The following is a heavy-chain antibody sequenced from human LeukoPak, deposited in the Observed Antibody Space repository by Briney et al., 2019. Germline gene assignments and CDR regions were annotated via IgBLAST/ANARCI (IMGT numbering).Heavy chain of an antibody. V-gene: IGHV3-23*01. CDR2: ISGSGGST. CDR1: GFTVSSNY. D-gene: IGHD3-9*01. J-gene: IGHJ4*02. CDR3: AKVVGNGYFDWLTFDY. Sequence: GGSLRLSCAASGFTVSSNYMSWVRQAPGKGLEWVSAISGSGGSTYYADSVKGRFTISRDNSKNTLYLQMNSLRAEDTAVYYCAKVVGNGYFDWLTFDYWGQGTLVTVSS.